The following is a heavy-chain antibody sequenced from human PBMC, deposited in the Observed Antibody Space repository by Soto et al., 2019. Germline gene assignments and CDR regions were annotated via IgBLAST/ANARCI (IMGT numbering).Heavy chain of an antibody. CDR2: ISWNSGSI. CDR3: ANEPSTAPEYSYCDTHF. D-gene: IGHD4-17*01. CDR1: GFTFDDYA. Sequence: DVQLVESGGGLVQPGRSLRLSCAASGFTFDDYAMHWVRQAPGKGLEWVAGISWNSGSIGYADSVKGRFTIPRDNDKNTPYLHKNRMRADIPAMYYCANEPSTAPEYSYCDTHFRGKGTTLTLSS. V-gene: IGHV3-9*01. J-gene: IGHJ6*03.